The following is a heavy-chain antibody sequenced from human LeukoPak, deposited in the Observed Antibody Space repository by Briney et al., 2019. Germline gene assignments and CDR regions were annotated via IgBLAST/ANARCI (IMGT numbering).Heavy chain of an antibody. J-gene: IGHJ5*02. Sequence: SETLSLTCAVYGGSFSGYYWSWIRQPPGKGLEWIGEINHSGSTNYNPSLKSRVTISVDTSKNQFSLKLSSVTAADTAVYYCASRSTGELNNWFDPWGQGTLVTVSS. CDR3: ASRSTGELNNWFDP. CDR1: GGSFSGYY. CDR2: INHSGST. D-gene: IGHD7-27*01. V-gene: IGHV4-34*01.